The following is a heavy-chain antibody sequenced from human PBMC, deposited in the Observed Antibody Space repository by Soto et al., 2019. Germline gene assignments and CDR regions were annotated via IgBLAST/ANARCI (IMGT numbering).Heavy chain of an antibody. CDR1: AVTFRSYK. Sequence: PWGSLRLSCVASAVTFRSYKMNWVRQAPGTGLELISYIISSPSTVFYADSVKGRFTISRDNAKNSVDLQMNSVRDEDTAVYYCVRSEYCGSDCYYPFDYWGDRPLVPV. CDR2: IISSPSTV. V-gene: IGHV3-48*02. CDR3: VRSEYCGSDCYYPFDY. D-gene: IGHD2-21*02. J-gene: IGHJ5*01.